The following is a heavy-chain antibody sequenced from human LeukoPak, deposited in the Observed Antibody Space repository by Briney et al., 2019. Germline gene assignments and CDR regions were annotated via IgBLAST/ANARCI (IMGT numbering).Heavy chain of an antibody. D-gene: IGHD3-10*01. V-gene: IGHV3-7*01. CDR3: AREDYYGSGSYYMEDWFDP. CDR1: GFTFSSYS. Sequence: GGSLRLSCAASGFTFSSYSMSWVRQAPGKGLEWVANINQDGSEKYYVDSVKGRFTISRDNAKNSLYLQMNSLRAEDTAVYYCAREDYYGSGSYYMEDWFDPWGQGTLVTVSS. J-gene: IGHJ5*02. CDR2: INQDGSEK.